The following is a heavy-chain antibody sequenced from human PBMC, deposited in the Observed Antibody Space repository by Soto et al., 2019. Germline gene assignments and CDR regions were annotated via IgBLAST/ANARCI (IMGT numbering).Heavy chain of an antibody. Sequence: PGGSLRLSCTASRFTFSTYGMHWVRQAPGKGLEWVAVIWYDGSNKYYADSVKGRFTISRDNSKNTLYLQMNSLRAEDTAVYYCARERRGGYYYYYGMDVWGQGTTVTVSS. J-gene: IGHJ6*02. V-gene: IGHV3-33*01. CDR2: IWYDGSNK. CDR3: ARERRGGYYYYYGMDV. CDR1: RFTFSTYG.